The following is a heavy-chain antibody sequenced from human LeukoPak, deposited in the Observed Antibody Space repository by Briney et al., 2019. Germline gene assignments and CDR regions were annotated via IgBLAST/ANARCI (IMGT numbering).Heavy chain of an antibody. CDR2: ISPYNGDT. D-gene: IGHD2-15*01. CDR1: GYTFNTYG. V-gene: IGHV1-18*04. Sequence: GASVKVSCKASGYTFNTYGITWVRQAPGQGLEWMGWISPYNGDTHYAQKFQDRVTMTTDTSTSTAYMELRSLRSDDTAVYYCARLETGSGGSYPVKIDPWGQGTLVTVSS. CDR3: ARLETGSGGSYPVKIDP. J-gene: IGHJ5*02.